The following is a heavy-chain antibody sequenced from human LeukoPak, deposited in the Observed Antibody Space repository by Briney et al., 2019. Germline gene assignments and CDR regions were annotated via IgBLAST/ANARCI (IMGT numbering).Heavy chain of an antibody. CDR2: IYPRDSDT. V-gene: IGHV5-51*01. J-gene: IGHJ4*02. D-gene: IGHD3-22*01. CDR3: ARLFGEYYYDPPGY. CDR1: GYSFTSSW. Sequence: GVSLKISCKGSGYSFTSSWIGWVRQMHGKGLEWMCIIYPRDSDTRYSPSFQGHVTISADKSINTAYLQWSSLKASDTAMYYCARLFGEYYYDPPGYWGQGTLVTVSS.